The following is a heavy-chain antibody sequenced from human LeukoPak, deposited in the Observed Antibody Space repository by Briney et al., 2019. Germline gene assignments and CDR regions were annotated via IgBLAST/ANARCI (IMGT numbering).Heavy chain of an antibody. V-gene: IGHV3-20*04. CDR2: INWHGGST. CDR3: ARGYFYFDY. Sequence: GGSLRLSCAASGFTFSSYAMSWVRQAPGKGLEWVSGINWHGGSTGYADSVKGRFTISRDNAKNSLYLQMNSLRAEDTALYYCARGYFYFDYWGQGTLVTVSS. J-gene: IGHJ4*02. CDR1: GFTFSSYA. D-gene: IGHD2/OR15-2a*01.